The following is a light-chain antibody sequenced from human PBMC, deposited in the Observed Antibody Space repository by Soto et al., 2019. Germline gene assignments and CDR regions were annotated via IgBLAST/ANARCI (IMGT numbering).Light chain of an antibody. V-gene: IGLV2-23*01. J-gene: IGLJ1*01. CDR1: SSDVGSYNL. CDR3: CSYAGSSTYV. CDR2: EGS. Sequence: QSVLTQPASVSGSPGQSITISCTRTSSDVGSYNLVSWYQQHPIKAPKLMIYEGSKRPSGVSNRFSGSKSGNTASLTISGLQAEDEADYYCCSYAGSSTYVFGTGTKVNVL.